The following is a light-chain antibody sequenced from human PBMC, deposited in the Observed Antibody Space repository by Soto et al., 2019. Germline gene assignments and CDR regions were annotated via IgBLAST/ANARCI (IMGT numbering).Light chain of an antibody. Sequence: DLQMTQSPSSLSASVGDRVTITCRASQSISRYLNWYQQKPGKAPKLLIYAASSLQSGVPSRFSGSGSGTDFTLTITNLQPEDFATYYCQQSYSTPQVTFGGGTKLEIK. V-gene: IGKV1-39*01. J-gene: IGKJ4*01. CDR1: QSISRY. CDR3: QQSYSTPQVT. CDR2: AAS.